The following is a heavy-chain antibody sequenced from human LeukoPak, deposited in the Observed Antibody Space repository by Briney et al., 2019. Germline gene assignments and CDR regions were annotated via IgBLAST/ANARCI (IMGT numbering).Heavy chain of an antibody. D-gene: IGHD3-10*01. V-gene: IGHV3-15*01. CDR2: VKSRSAGETT. Sequence: GGSLRLSCSASGFSISNDWMSWVRQAPGKGLEWVARVKSRSAGETTDYAAPVKGRFTISRDDSKNTLYLQMNSLKTEDTAVYYCTLIQGWGSGSYYRDFWGQGTLVTVSS. CDR3: TLIQGWGSGSYYRDF. CDR1: GFSISNDW. J-gene: IGHJ4*02.